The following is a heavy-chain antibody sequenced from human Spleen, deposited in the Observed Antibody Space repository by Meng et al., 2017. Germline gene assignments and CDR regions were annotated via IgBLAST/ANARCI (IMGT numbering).Heavy chain of an antibody. Sequence: QWHPQEAGPVLVTPSQTLSLTCTVSGGSISSGSYYWIWIRQPAGKGLEWIGRIYTSGSTNYNPSLKSRVTMSVDTSKNQFSLRLSSVTAADTAVYYCARDPPRGYGAFDIWGQGTMVTVSS. CDR2: IYTSGST. CDR1: GGSISSGSYY. D-gene: IGHD3-10*01. V-gene: IGHV4-61*02. J-gene: IGHJ3*02. CDR3: ARDPPRGYGAFDI.